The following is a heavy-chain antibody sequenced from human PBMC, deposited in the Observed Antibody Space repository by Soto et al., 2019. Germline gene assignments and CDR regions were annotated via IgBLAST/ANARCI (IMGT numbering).Heavy chain of an antibody. CDR3: AKDGRRYCTNGVCYGYYFDY. CDR2: ISYDGSNK. V-gene: IGHV3-30*18. D-gene: IGHD2-8*01. CDR1: GFTFSSYG. J-gene: IGHJ4*02. Sequence: GGSLRLSCAASGFTFSSYGMHWVRQDPGKGLEWVAVISYDGSNKYYADSVKGRFTISRDNSKNTLYLQMNSLRAEDTAVYYCAKDGRRYCTNGVCYGYYFDYWGQGTLVTVSS.